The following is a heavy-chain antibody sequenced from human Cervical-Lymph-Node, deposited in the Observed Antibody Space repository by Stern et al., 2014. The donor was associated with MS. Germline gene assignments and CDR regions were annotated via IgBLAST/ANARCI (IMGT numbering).Heavy chain of an antibody. J-gene: IGHJ4*02. CDR1: GVSFSAYS. D-gene: IGHD2-15*01. CDR2: VIPSLHIT. CDR3: ASERQGYCVDGGCYTDS. Sequence: VQLVESGAEVKKPGSSVKVSCTVSGVSFSAYSISWVRQAPGQGLEWMGRVIPSLHITNYAKNFQGRITITAVESTSTAYMQLSSLTSEDTAVYYCASERQGYCVDGGCYTDSWGQGTLVTVSS. V-gene: IGHV1-69*04.